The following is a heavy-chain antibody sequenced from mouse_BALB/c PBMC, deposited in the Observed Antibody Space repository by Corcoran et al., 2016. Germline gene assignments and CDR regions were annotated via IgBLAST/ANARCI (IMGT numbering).Heavy chain of an antibody. Sequence: QVQLQQSGAELMKPGASVKISCKATGYTISSYWIEWIKQRPGHGLEWIGEILPGSGSTNYNEKFKGKATFTADTSSNTAYMQLSSLTSEDSAVYYWAREGWYFDVWGAGTTVTVSS. CDR3: AREGWYFDV. J-gene: IGHJ1*01. V-gene: IGHV1-9*01. CDR1: GYTISSYW. CDR2: ILPGSGST.